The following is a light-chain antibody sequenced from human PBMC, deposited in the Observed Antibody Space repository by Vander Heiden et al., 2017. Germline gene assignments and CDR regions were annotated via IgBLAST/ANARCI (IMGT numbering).Light chain of an antibody. CDR2: AAS. J-gene: IGKJ1*01. V-gene: IGKV1-39*01. CDR1: QSISSY. CDR3: QQSYRTLRT. Sequence: DIQMTQSPSSLSASVGDRVTITCRASQSISSYLNWYQQKPGKAPKLLIYAASSLQSGVPSRFSGSGSGTDFSLTISSLQPKDFATYFCQQSYRTLRTFGQGTKVEIK.